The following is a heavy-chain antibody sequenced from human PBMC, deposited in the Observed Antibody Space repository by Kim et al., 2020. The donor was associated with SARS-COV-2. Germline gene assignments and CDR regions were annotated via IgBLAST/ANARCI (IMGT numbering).Heavy chain of an antibody. CDR2: INSDGSST. V-gene: IGHV3-74*01. CDR3: ARDLRSSRLLWFRAGTHEDYYGMDV. D-gene: IGHD3-10*01. CDR1: GFTFSSYW. Sequence: GGSLRLSCAASGFTFSSYWMHWVRQAPGKGLVWVSRINSDGSSTSYADSVKGRFTISRDNAKNTLYLQMNSLRAEDTAVYYCARDLRSSRLLWFRAGTHEDYYGMDVWGQGTTVTVSS. J-gene: IGHJ6*02.